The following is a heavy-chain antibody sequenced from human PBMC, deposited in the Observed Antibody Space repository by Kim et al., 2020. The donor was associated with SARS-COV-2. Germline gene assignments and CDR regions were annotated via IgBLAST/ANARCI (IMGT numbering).Heavy chain of an antibody. V-gene: IGHV3-73*01. CDR3: TSVPATPSAFWDAFDI. Sequence: GGSLRLSCAASGFTFSDSAIHWVRQASGKGLEWVGRIRSKANSYATTYAASVRGRFSISRDDSKNTAYLQMNNLKTEDTAVYYCTSVPATPSAFWDAFDIWGRGTTVTVSS. CDR1: GFTFSDSA. J-gene: IGHJ3*02. D-gene: IGHD3-3*01. CDR2: IRSKANSYAT.